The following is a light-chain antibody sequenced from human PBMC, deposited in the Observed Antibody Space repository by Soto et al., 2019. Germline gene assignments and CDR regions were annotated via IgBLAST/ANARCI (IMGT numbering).Light chain of an antibody. CDR1: QSINNY. CDR3: QQSYNSPYT. CDR2: AAT. J-gene: IGKJ2*01. Sequence: DIQMTQSPSSLSASLGDRVTITCRASQSINNYLNWYQQEEGKAPKLLIYAATSLQSGVPSRFSGSGSGTEFTLTISSLQPGDFATYCCQQSYNSPYTVGLGTKLEIK. V-gene: IGKV1-39*01.